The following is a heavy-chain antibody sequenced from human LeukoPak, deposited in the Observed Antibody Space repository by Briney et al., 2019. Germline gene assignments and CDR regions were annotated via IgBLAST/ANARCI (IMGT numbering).Heavy chain of an antibody. J-gene: IGHJ3*02. Sequence: PGGSLRLSCAASGFTFSDYYMSWIRQAPGKGLEWVSYISSSGSTIYYADSVKGRFTISRDNAKNSLYLQMNSLRAEDTAVYYCASLWFGDHPADAFDIWGQGTMVTVSS. CDR1: GFTFSDYY. D-gene: IGHD3-10*01. CDR3: ASLWFGDHPADAFDI. CDR2: ISSSGSTI. V-gene: IGHV3-11*01.